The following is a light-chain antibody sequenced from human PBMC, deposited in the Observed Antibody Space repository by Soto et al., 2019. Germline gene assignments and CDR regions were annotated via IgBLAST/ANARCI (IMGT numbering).Light chain of an antibody. Sequence: EIVLTQSPATLSLSPGERATLSCRARQNVGTFLAWYQQKPGQAPRLIIYDASNRATGIPARFSGTGSGTDFALTISIVEHEDVSVYYCQRRTTWPRTFGQGTKLDIK. J-gene: IGKJ2*01. CDR1: QNVGTF. CDR3: QRRTTWPRT. CDR2: DAS. V-gene: IGKV3-11*01.